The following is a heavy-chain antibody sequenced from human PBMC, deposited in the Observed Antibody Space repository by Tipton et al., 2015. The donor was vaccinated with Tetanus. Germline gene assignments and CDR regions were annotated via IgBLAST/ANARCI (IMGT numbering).Heavy chain of an antibody. CDR3: ARGPLENEGYFDS. J-gene: IGHJ4*02. Sequence: VKPSETLSLTCIVSGGSMRSYYWSWIRQPPGKGLEWIGHIYSSGGARYNPSLKSRTTMSVDRSKSQFSLEVTSVTAADTAVYFCARGPLENEGYFDSWGQGILVTVTA. V-gene: IGHV4-59*01. D-gene: IGHD1-1*01. CDR1: GGSMRSYY. CDR2: IYSSGGA.